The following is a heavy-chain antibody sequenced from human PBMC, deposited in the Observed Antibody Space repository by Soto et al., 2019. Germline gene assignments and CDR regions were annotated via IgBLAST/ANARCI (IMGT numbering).Heavy chain of an antibody. V-gene: IGHV1-3*01. CDR3: ARVTSTGWRLMDV. Sequence: ASVKVSCTASGYTFTTYAMHWVRQAPGQRLEWMGWINAGNGNTKYSQKFQGRVTITRDTSASTAYMELSSLRSEDTAVYYCARVTSTGWRLMDVWGQATTVTVYS. CDR1: GYTFTTYA. CDR2: INAGNGNT. J-gene: IGHJ6*02. D-gene: IGHD6-19*01.